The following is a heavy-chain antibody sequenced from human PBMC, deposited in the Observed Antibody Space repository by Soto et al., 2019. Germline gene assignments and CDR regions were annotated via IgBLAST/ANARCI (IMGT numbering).Heavy chain of an antibody. CDR1: GYTFPSST. J-gene: IGHJ4*02. CDR2: INAYSGDR. V-gene: IGHV1-18*01. D-gene: IGHD4-17*01. Sequence: QGELVQSGAEVKKPGASVKVSCKASGYTFPSSTISWLRQAPGQGLEWLGWINAYSGDRKFAQRFQGIVTMTTYTSTSTAYLELTSLTSDDTAIYYCASANYGDSDYWGQGTLLTVSS. CDR3: ASANYGDSDY.